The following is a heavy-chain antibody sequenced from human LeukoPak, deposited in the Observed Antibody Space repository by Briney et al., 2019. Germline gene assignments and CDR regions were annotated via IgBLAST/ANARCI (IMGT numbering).Heavy chain of an antibody. CDR2: INIGGTNT. CDR3: ATDGAGFDT. J-gene: IGHJ5*02. CDR1: GFTFNDYY. V-gene: IGHV3-11*01. Sequence: GGSLRLSCAASGFTFNDYYMSWIRQAPGKGLEWLSYINIGGTNTHYADSVKGRFTISGDNAKKSLYLEMNNLRAEDTAVYYCATDGAGFDTWGQGVLVTVSS.